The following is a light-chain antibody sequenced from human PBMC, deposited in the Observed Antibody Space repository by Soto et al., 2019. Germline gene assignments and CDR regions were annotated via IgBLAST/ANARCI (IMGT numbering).Light chain of an antibody. Sequence: QSVLTQPPSVSGAPGQRVTISCTGSSSNIGAGYDVHWYQQLPGTVPKLLIHGNSNRPSGVPDRFSGSKSGTSASLAITGLQAEDEADYYCQSYDSSLSGSKVFGGGTQLTVL. V-gene: IGLV1-40*01. J-gene: IGLJ2*01. CDR3: QSYDSSLSGSKV. CDR2: GNS. CDR1: SSNIGAGYD.